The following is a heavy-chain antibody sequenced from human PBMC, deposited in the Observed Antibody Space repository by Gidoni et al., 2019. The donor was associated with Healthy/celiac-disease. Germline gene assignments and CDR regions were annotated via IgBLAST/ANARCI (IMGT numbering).Heavy chain of an antibody. D-gene: IGHD3-10*01. J-gene: IGHJ4*02. CDR1: GYTLPELS. V-gene: IGHV1-24*01. CDR3: ATVVYGAGRGDY. Sequence: QVQLVQSGAEVKKPGASGKVSCKVSGYTLPELSLHWVRQAPGKGHEVMGGFDPEDGETLYARKSQGRVTMTDDTSTVTAYMGLSTLSSEDTAVYYCATVVYGAGRGDYWGQGTLVTVSS. CDR2: FDPEDGET.